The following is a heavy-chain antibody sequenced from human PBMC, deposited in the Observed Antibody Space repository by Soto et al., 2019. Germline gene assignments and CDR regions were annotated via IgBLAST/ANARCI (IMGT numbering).Heavy chain of an antibody. J-gene: IGHJ4*02. CDR2: IWYDGSNK. V-gene: IGHV3-33*01. CDR3: ARMDYGDRGGYFDY. CDR1: GFTFSSYG. D-gene: IGHD4-17*01. Sequence: QVQLVESGGGVVQPGRSLRLSCAASGFTFSSYGMHWVRQAPGKGLEWVAVIWYDGSNKYYADSVKGRFTISRDNSKNTLYLQMNGLRAEDTAVYYCARMDYGDRGGYFDYWGQGTLVTVSS.